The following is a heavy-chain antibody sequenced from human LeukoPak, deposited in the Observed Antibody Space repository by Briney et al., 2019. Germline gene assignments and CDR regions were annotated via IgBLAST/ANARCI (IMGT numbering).Heavy chain of an antibody. V-gene: IGHV3-30*02. CDR2: IRLDGSNK. CDR1: GFTFSSYG. J-gene: IGHJ4*02. Sequence: GGSLRLSCAASGFTFSSYGIHWVRQAPGKGLEWVAFIRLDGSNKYYADSVKGRFTISRDNSKNTLYLQMNSLRGDDTAVYYCAKPHFDYWGQGTLVTVSS. CDR3: AKPHFDY.